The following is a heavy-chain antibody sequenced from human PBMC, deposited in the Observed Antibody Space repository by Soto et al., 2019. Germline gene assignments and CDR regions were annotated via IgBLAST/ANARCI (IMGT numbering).Heavy chain of an antibody. D-gene: IGHD3-22*01. CDR1: GGSISSYY. CDR2: IYTSGST. CDR3: ASMRGYYDSSGFEHRVWFDP. Sequence: PSETLSLTCTVSGGSISSYYWSWIRQPAGKGLEWIGRIYTSGSTNYNPSLKSRVTMSVDTSKNQFSLKLSSVTAADTAVYYCASMRGYYDSSGFEHRVWFDPWGQGTLVTVPQ. V-gene: IGHV4-4*07. J-gene: IGHJ5*02.